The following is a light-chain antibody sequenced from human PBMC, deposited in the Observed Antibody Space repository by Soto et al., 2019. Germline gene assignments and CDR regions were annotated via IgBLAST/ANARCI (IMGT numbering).Light chain of an antibody. CDR1: SSDVGGYNY. J-gene: IGLJ1*01. Sequence: QSVLTQPASVSGSPGQSITISCTGTSSDVGGYNYVSWYQQHPGKAPKLMIYDVSYRPSGVSDRFAGSKSGITASLTISGLQSEDEADYYCDSYTSGSSYVFGTGTQLTVL. V-gene: IGLV2-14*01. CDR3: DSYTSGSSYV. CDR2: DVS.